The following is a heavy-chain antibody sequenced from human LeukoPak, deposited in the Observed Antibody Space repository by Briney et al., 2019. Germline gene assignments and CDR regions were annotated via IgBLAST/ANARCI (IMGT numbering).Heavy chain of an antibody. D-gene: IGHD3-22*01. V-gene: IGHV3-23*01. CDR3: AKRGVVIRVILVGFHKEAYYFDS. J-gene: IGHJ4*02. Sequence: PGGSLRLSCAVSGFTLSNYGMSWARQAPGKGLEWVAGISDSGGRTNYADSVKGRFTISRDNNKNTLYLQMNRLRAEDTAVYFCAKRGVVIRVILVGFHKEAYYFDSWGQGALVTVSS. CDR2: ISDSGGRT. CDR1: GFTLSNYG.